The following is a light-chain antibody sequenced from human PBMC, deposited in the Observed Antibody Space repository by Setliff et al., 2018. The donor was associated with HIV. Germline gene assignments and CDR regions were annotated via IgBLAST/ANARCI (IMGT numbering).Light chain of an antibody. J-gene: IGLJ1*01. Sequence: QSALTQPASVSGSPGQVITVSCTGTRSDVGAYNSVSWFQQHPGRAPKLIIFDVSSRPSGVSNRFSGSKFGNTASLTISGLQTEDEADYYCDSYTSTGMYVFGTGTKVTVL. CDR3: DSYTSTGMYV. CDR2: DVS. V-gene: IGLV2-14*03. CDR1: RSDVGAYNS.